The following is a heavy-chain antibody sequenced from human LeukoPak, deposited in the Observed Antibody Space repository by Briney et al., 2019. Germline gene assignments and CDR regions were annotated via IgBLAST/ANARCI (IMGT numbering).Heavy chain of an antibody. V-gene: IGHV3-74*01. CDR3: ARDLYYYDSSGYYY. CDR1: GFTFSSYW. D-gene: IGHD3-22*01. Sequence: GGSLRLSCAASGFTFSSYWMHWVRQAPGKGRVWVSRINSDGSSTGYADSVKGRFTISRDNAKNTLYLQMNSLRAEDTAVYDCARDLYYYDSSGYYYWGQGTLVTVSS. CDR2: INSDGSST. J-gene: IGHJ4*02.